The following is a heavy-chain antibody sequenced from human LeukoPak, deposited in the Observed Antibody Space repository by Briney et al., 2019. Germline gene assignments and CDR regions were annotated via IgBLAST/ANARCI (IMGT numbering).Heavy chain of an antibody. V-gene: IGHV3-15*01. J-gene: IGHJ4*02. CDR1: GFTFSNAW. CDR3: TTDRYAKFDY. CDR2: ITSKTDGGTT. Sequence: GGSLRLSCAASGFTFSNAWMSWVRQAPGKGLEWVGHITSKTDGGTTDYAAPVRGRYTISRDDSKNTLYLQIHSLKIEDTAVYYCTTDRYAKFDYWGQGTLVTVSS. D-gene: IGHD1-1*01.